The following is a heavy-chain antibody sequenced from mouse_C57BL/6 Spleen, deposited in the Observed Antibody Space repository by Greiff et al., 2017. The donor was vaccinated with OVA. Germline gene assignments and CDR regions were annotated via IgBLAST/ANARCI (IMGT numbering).Heavy chain of an antibody. D-gene: IGHD1-1*01. CDR3: ALNYGSTHWYFDV. Sequence: EVMLVESGGGLVKPGGSLKLSCAASGFTFSDYGMHWVRQAPEKGLEWVAYISSGSSTIYYADTVKGRFTISSDNAKNTLFLQMTSLRSEDTAMYYCALNYGSTHWYFDVWGTGTTVTVSS. V-gene: IGHV5-17*01. CDR1: GFTFSDYG. CDR2: ISSGSSTI. J-gene: IGHJ1*03.